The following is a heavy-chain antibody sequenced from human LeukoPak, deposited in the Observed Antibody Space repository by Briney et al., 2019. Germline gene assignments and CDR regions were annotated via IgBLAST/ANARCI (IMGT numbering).Heavy chain of an antibody. J-gene: IGHJ4*02. CDR3: ARDKFGAAGNLFDY. CDR2: INSDGSST. D-gene: IGHD6-13*01. CDR1: GFDFDDFA. V-gene: IGHV3-74*01. Sequence: GGSLRLSCAASGFDFDDFAMHWVRQAPGKGLVWVSYINSDGSSTSYADSVKGRFTISRDNAKNTLYLQMNSLRAEDTAVYYCARDKFGAAGNLFDYWGQGTLVTVSS.